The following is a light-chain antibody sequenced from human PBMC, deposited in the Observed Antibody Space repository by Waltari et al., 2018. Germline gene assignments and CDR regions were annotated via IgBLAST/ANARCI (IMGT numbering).Light chain of an antibody. J-gene: IGKJ3*01. CDR3: QQLSGYPFT. Sequence: DIQLTQSPSFLSASVGDRVTLTCRASQDISTYLAWYQQKPGKAPKLLIHAVSTLQAGVPSRFSGGGSGTEFTLTISSLQPEDFATYYCQQLSGYPFTFGPGTKVDIK. V-gene: IGKV1-9*01. CDR1: QDISTY. CDR2: AVS.